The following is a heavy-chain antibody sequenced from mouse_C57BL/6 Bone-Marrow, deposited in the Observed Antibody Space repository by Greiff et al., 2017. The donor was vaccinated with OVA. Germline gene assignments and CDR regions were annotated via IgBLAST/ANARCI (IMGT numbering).Heavy chain of an antibody. J-gene: IGHJ3*01. Sequence: VQLQQPGAELVKPGASVKLSCKASGYTFTSYWMHWVKQRPGQGLAWIGMIHPNSGSTNYNEKFKSKATLTVDKSSSTAYMQLSSLTSEDSAVYYCARSGYYTFAYWGQGTLVTVSA. D-gene: IGHD2-12*01. CDR3: ARSGYYTFAY. V-gene: IGHV1-64*01. CDR1: GYTFTSYW. CDR2: IHPNSGST.